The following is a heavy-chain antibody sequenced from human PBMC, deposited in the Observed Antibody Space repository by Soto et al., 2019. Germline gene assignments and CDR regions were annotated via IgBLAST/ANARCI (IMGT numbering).Heavy chain of an antibody. J-gene: IGHJ6*03. D-gene: IGHD3-10*01. Sequence: SETLSLTCTVSGGSISSYYWSWIRQPPGKGLEWIGYIYYSGSTNYNPSLKSRVTISVDTSKNQFSLKLSSVTAADTAVYYCARVAPVTMVRGVINRYYYYYHLAVWGKGTTVTVSS. CDR1: GGSISSYY. V-gene: IGHV4-59*01. CDR2: IYYSGST. CDR3: ARVAPVTMVRGVINRYYYYYHLAV.